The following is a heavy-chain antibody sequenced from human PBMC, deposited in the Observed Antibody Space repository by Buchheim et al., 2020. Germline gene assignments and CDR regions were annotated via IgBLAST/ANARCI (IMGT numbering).Heavy chain of an antibody. V-gene: IGHV3-30*18. CDR2: ISYDGSNK. CDR3: AKGVNYDFWSGYYTEYYYYGMDV. J-gene: IGHJ6*02. Sequence: QVQLVESGGGVVQPGRSLRLSCAASGFTFSSYGMHWVRQAPGKGLEWVAVISYDGSNKYYADSVKGRFTISRDHSTNTLYLQMNSLRAEDTAVYYCAKGVNYDFWSGYYTEYYYYGMDVWGQGTT. CDR1: GFTFSSYG. D-gene: IGHD3-3*01.